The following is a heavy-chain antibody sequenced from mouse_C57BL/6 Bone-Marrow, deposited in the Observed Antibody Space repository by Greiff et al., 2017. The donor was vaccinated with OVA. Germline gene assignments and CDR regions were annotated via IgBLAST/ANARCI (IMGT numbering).Heavy chain of an antibody. D-gene: IGHD2-12*01. CDR2: INPRSGNT. CDR1: GYTFTSYG. CDR3: AKLGDSYRLWYVGV. V-gene: IGHV1-81*01. J-gene: IGHJ1*03. Sequence: VQLQQSGAELARPGASVKLSCKASGYTFTSYGMSWVKQRTGQGLEWIGEINPRSGNTYYNQKFKGKATLTADKSSSTAYMEIRSLTSEDYAVFFWAKLGDSYRLWYVGVWGTGTTVTVSS.